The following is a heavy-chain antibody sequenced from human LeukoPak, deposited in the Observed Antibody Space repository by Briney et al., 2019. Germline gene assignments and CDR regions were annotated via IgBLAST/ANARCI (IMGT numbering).Heavy chain of an antibody. CDR1: GYTFTGYY. CDR2: INPNTGGT. CDR3: ATNIQESALDV. Sequence: ASVKVSCKASGYTFTGYYMHWLRQAPGQGLEWMGRINPNTGGTNYVQKFQGRVTMTRDTSISTAYMELSRLRSDDTAIYFCATNIQESALDVWGQGTMVTVSS. J-gene: IGHJ3*01. D-gene: IGHD2-8*01. V-gene: IGHV1-2*06.